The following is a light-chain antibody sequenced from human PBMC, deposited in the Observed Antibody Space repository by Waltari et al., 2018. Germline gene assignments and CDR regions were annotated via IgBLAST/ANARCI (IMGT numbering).Light chain of an antibody. CDR2: GAS. CDR1: QSVTSNL. CDR3: HQYGTSPWT. J-gene: IGKJ2*01. V-gene: IGKV3-20*01. Sequence: EVVLTQSPGTLSPSPGERATLSCRASQSVTSNLIAWYQHRPGQPPRLLIYGASTRATGIPGRFSGSGFGTDFSLTINRLEPEDFAVYYCHQYGTSPWTFGQGTKLEI.